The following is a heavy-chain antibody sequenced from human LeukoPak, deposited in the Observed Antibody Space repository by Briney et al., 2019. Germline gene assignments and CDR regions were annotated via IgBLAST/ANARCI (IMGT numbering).Heavy chain of an antibody. Sequence: ASETLSLTCTVSGGSISSYYWSWIRQPPGKELEWIGYMYYSGSTNYNPSLKSRVTMSVDTPKNQFSLKLSSVTAADTAVYYCARDSPPVRGGSGSYYSYYGMDVWGQGTTVTVSS. J-gene: IGHJ6*02. CDR1: GGSISSYY. CDR3: ARDSPPVRGGSGSYYSYYGMDV. V-gene: IGHV4-59*01. CDR2: MYYSGST. D-gene: IGHD3-10*01.